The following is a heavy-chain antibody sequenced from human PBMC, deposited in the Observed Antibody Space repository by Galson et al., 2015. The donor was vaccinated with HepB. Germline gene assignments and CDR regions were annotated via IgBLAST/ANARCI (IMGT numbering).Heavy chain of an antibody. CDR2: IYYSGST. CDR1: GGSISSSY. V-gene: IGHV4-59*01. D-gene: IGHD3-22*01. J-gene: IGHJ4*02. Sequence: LSLTCTVSGGSISSSYWSWIRQPPGKGLEWIGYIYYSGSTNYNPSLKSRVTISVDTSKNQFSLKLSSVTAADTAVYYCAKYDSSGFDYWGQGTLVTVSS. CDR3: AKYDSSGFDY.